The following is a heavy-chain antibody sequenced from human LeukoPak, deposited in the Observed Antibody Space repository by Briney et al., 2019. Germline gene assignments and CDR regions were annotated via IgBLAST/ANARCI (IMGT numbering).Heavy chain of an antibody. J-gene: IGHJ6*04. V-gene: IGHV3-48*03. CDR3: AELGITMIGGV. CDR2: ISSSGSTI. D-gene: IGHD3-10*02. Sequence: GGSLRLSCAASGFTFSSYEMNWVRQAPGKGLEWVSFISSSGSTIYYADSVKGRFTISRDNAKNSLYLQMNSLRAEDTAVYYCAELGITMIGGVWGKGTTVTISS. CDR1: GFTFSSYE.